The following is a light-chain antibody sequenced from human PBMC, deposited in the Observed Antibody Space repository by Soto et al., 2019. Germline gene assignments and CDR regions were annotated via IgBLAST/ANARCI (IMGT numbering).Light chain of an antibody. CDR2: AAS. CDR1: QSVSSSY. Sequence: EIVLTQSPGTLSLSPGARATLSCRASQSVSSSYLAWYQQKPGQAPRLLIYAASSRATGIPERFSGSGSGTDFTLTISRLEPEDCAVYYCQQYGSSPETFGQGNKVESK. J-gene: IGKJ1*01. V-gene: IGKV3-20*01. CDR3: QQYGSSPET.